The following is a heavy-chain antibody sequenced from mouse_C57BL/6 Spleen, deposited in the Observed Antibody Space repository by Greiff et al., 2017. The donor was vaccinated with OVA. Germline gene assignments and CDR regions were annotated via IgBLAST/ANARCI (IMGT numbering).Heavy chain of an antibody. D-gene: IGHD1-1*01. CDR3: ARPITTVGYFDV. CDR2: IYPSDSET. V-gene: IGHV1-61*01. J-gene: IGHJ1*03. Sequence: QVQLQQPGAELVRPGSSVKLSCKASGYTFTSYWMDWVKQRPGQGLEWIGNIYPSDSETHYNQKFKDKATLTVDKSSSTAYMQLSSLTSEDSAVYYCARPITTVGYFDVWGTGTTVTVSS. CDR1: GYTFTSYW.